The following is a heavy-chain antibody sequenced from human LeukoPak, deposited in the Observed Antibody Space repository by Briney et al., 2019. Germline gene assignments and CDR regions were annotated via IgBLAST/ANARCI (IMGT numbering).Heavy chain of an antibody. Sequence: GSLRLSCAASGFTFSSYGMHWVRQAPGKGLEWVAFIRYDGSNKYYADSVKGRFTISRDNSKNTLYLQMNSLRAEDTAVYYCAKGDSYDYVWGSYEVWGQGTLVTVSS. CDR1: GFTFSSYG. CDR3: AKGDSYDYVWGSYEV. V-gene: IGHV3-30*02. J-gene: IGHJ4*02. CDR2: IRYDGSNK. D-gene: IGHD3-16*01.